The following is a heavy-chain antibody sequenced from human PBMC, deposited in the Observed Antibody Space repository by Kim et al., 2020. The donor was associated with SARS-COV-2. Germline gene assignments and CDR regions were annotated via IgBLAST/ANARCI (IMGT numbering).Heavy chain of an antibody. CDR3: ARLVGAGYYYDSSGYYYFDY. J-gene: IGHJ4*02. CDR1: GGSISSSSYY. CDR2: IYYSGST. Sequence: SETLSLTCTVSGGSISSSSYYWGWIRQPPGKGLEWIGSIYYSGSTYYNPSLKSRVTISVDTSKNQFSLKLSSVTAADTAVYYCARLVGAGYYYDSSGYYYFDYWGQGTLVTVSS. D-gene: IGHD3-22*01. V-gene: IGHV4-39*01.